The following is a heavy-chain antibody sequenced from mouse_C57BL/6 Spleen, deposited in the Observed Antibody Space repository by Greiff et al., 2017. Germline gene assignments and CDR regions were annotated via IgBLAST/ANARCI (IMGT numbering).Heavy chain of an antibody. Sequence: VQLKESGPELVKPGASVKMSCKASGYTFTDYNMHWVKQSHGKSLEWIGYINPNNGGTSYNQKFKGKATLTVNKASSTAYMELRSLTSEDSAVYYCAYWDFYAMDYWGQGTSVTVSS. CDR3: AYWDFYAMDY. D-gene: IGHD4-1*01. CDR1: GYTFTDYN. V-gene: IGHV1-22*01. J-gene: IGHJ4*01. CDR2: INPNNGGT.